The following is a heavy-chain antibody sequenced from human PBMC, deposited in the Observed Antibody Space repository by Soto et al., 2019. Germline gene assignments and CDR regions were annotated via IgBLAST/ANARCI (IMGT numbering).Heavy chain of an antibody. Sequence: QVQLVQSVAAVKKPGASVKVSCKASGYTFTNFGIIWVRPSPGQGLDGMGWIIAYNGNTNYAQNFKGRVTMTKDTPTSTAYMELRSLKSADTAVYYCARGGTPIDYGGQGTLVTVSS. D-gene: IGHD3-16*01. J-gene: IGHJ4*02. CDR3: ARGGTPIDY. CDR1: GYTFTNFG. V-gene: IGHV1-18*01. CDR2: IIAYNGNT.